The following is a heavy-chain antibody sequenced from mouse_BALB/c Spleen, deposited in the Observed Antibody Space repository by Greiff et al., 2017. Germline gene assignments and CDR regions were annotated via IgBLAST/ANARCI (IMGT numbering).Heavy chain of an antibody. CDR1: GYAFSSSW. D-gene: IGHD2-4*01. CDR2: IYPGDGDT. CDR3: TRFDYDVFAY. Sequence: QVQLQQSGPELVKPGASVKISCKASGYAFSSSWMNWVKQRPGQGLEWIGRIYPGDGDTNYNGKFKGKATLTADKSSSTAYMQLSSLTSVDSAVYYCTRFDYDVFAYWGQGTLVTVSA. J-gene: IGHJ3*01. V-gene: IGHV1-82*01.